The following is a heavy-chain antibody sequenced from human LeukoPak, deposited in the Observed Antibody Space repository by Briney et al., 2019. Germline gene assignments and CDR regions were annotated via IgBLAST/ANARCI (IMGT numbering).Heavy chain of an antibody. V-gene: IGHV3-9*01. CDR2: ISWNSGSI. CDR1: GFTFDDYA. Sequence: GGSLRLSCAASGFTFDDYAMHWVRQAPGKGLEWVSGISWNSGSIGYADSVKGRFTISRDNAKNSLYLQMNSLRAEDTAIYYCVRDYVWGTSESGYWGQGILVTVSS. D-gene: IGHD3-16*01. CDR3: VRDYVWGTSESGY. J-gene: IGHJ4*02.